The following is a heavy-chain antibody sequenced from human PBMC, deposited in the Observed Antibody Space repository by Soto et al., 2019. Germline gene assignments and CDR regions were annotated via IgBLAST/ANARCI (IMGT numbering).Heavy chain of an antibody. Sequence: GESLKISCKGSGYSFTSYWIGWVRQMPGKGLEWMGIIYPGDSDTRYSPSFQGQVTISADKSISTAYLQWSSLKASDTAMYYCARRVVVTATVLYFDLWGRGTLVTVS. V-gene: IGHV5-51*01. CDR2: IYPGDSDT. CDR1: GYSFTSYW. J-gene: IGHJ2*01. CDR3: ARRVVVTATVLYFDL. D-gene: IGHD2-21*02.